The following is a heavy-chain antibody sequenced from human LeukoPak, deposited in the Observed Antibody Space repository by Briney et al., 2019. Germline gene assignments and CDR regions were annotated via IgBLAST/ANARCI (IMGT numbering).Heavy chain of an antibody. CDR1: GGSISSYY. V-gene: IGHV4-59*01. CDR3: ARGRYLTTSGGAAAGFLDY. D-gene: IGHD6-13*01. CDR2: IYYSGYT. Sequence: SETLSLTCTVSGGSISSYYWSWIRQPPGKGQEWIGYIYYSGYTNYNPSLKSRVTISVDTSKNQFSLKLSSVTAADTAVYYCARGRYLTTSGGAAAGFLDYWGQGSLVTVST. J-gene: IGHJ4*02.